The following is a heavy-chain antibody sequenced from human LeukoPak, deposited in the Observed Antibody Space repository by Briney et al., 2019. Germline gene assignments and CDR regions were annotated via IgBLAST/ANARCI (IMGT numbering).Heavy chain of an antibody. D-gene: IGHD3-3*01. Sequence: GGSLRLSCAASGFTFSSYGMHWVRQAPGKGLEWVAVISYDGSNKYYADSVKGRFTISRDNSKNTLYLRMNSLRAEDTAVYYCASGSRLWSGYVYYYYYYGMDVWGQGTTVTVSS. V-gene: IGHV3-30*03. CDR2: ISYDGSNK. CDR1: GFTFSSYG. J-gene: IGHJ6*02. CDR3: ASGSRLWSGYVYYYYYYGMDV.